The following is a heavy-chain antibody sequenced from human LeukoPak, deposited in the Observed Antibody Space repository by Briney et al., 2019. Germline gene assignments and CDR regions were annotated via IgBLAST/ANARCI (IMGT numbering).Heavy chain of an antibody. CDR2: IIPIFGTA. CDR3: ARGNGVPPAMGNFDY. CDR1: GGTFSSYA. J-gene: IGHJ4*02. Sequence: GASVKVSCTASGGTFSSYAISWVRQAPGQGLEWMGGIIPIFGTANYAQKFQGRVTITADESTSTAYMELSSLRSEDTAVYYCARGNGVPPAMGNFDYWGQGTLVTVSS. D-gene: IGHD5-18*01. V-gene: IGHV1-69*13.